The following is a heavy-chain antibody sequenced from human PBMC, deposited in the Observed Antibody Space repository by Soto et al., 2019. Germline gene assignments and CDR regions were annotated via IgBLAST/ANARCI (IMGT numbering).Heavy chain of an antibody. CDR2: IIHISDTT. Sequence: QVQLVQSGAEVKKPGSSVKVSCKASGGTFSSYAISWVRQAPGQGLEWMGGIIHISDTTNYAQKFQGRVTITADESTSTAYMALSSLRSEDTAVYYCARSQGSSTSLEIYYYYYYGMDVWGQGTTVTVSS. J-gene: IGHJ6*02. CDR3: ARSQGSSTSLEIYYYYYYGMDV. CDR1: GGTFSSYA. D-gene: IGHD2-2*01. V-gene: IGHV1-69*01.